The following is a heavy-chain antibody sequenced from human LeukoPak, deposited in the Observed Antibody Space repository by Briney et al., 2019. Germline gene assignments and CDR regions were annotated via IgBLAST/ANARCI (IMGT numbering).Heavy chain of an antibody. CDR2: IYPGDSDT. D-gene: IGHD3-3*01. J-gene: IGHJ5*02. CDR1: GYSFTSYW. V-gene: IGHV5-51*01. CDR3: ARHEGPGSSRSSQTGWLGVVTMGWFDP. Sequence: GESLKITCKGSGYSFTSYWIGWVRQMPGKGLEWMGIIYPGDSDTRYSPSFQGQVTISADKSISTAYLQWSSLKASDTAMYYCARHEGPGSSRSSQTGWLGVVTMGWFDPWGQGTLVTVSS.